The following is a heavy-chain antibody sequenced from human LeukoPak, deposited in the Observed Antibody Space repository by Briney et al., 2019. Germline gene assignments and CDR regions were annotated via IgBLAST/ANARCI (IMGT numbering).Heavy chain of an antibody. CDR3: ARVTDYYDSSGYYHDAFDI. V-gene: IGHV3-23*01. J-gene: IGHJ3*02. CDR2: VSSSGENT. Sequence: GGSLRLSCAASDFTFSSSGMTWVRQAPGKGLEWVSTVSSSGENTYYADSVKGRFTISRDNSKNTLYLQMNSLRAEDTAVYYCARVTDYYDSSGYYHDAFDIWGQGTMVTVSS. CDR1: DFTFSSSG. D-gene: IGHD3-22*01.